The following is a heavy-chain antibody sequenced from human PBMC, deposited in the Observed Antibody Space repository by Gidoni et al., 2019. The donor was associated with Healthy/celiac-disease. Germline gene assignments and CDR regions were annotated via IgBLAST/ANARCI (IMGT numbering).Heavy chain of an antibody. V-gene: IGHV3-15*01. Sequence: EVQLVESGGGLVKPGGSLRLSCAASGFTFSNVWMRWVRQAPGKGLEWVGRIKSKTDGGTTDYAAPVKGRFTISRDDSKNTLYLQMNSLKTEDTAVYYCTTEGVVAAAGLSNWFDPWGQGTLVTVSS. J-gene: IGHJ5*02. CDR2: IKSKTDGGTT. D-gene: IGHD6-13*01. CDR1: GFTFSNVW. CDR3: TTEGVVAAAGLSNWFDP.